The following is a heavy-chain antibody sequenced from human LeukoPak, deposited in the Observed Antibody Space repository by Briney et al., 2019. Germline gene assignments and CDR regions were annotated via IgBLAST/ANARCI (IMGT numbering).Heavy chain of an antibody. V-gene: IGHV4-59*01. CDR3: AREDAFDI. CDR2: LFYTGNT. J-gene: IGHJ3*02. CDR1: GGPISNYY. Sequence: SETLSLTCTVSGGPISNYYWSWIRQPPEKGLEWIAYLFYTGNTKYNPSLESRATISVDMSKNQIFLNLTSVTAADTALYYCAREDAFDIWGPGTMVTVSA.